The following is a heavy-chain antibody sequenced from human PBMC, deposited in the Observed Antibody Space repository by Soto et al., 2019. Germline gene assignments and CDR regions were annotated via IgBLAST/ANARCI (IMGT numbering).Heavy chain of an antibody. CDR3: ARSEATVLDY. CDR2: IYHSGST. Sequence: PSETLSLTCAVSGGSISSGGYSWSWIRQPPGKGLEWIGYIYHSGSTYYNPSLKSRVTISVDRSKNQFSLNLSSVTAADTAVYYCARSEATVLDYWGQGTLVTVSS. V-gene: IGHV4-30-2*01. D-gene: IGHD4-17*01. CDR1: GGSISSGGYS. J-gene: IGHJ4*02.